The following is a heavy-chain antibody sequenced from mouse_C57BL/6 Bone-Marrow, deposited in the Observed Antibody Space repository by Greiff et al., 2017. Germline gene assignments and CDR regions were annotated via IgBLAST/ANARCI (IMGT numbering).Heavy chain of an antibody. Sequence: EVKLQESGGGLVQPGGSMKLSCVASGFTFSNYWMNWVRQSPEKGLEWVAQIRLKSDNYATHYAESVKGRFTISRDDSKSSVYLQMNNLWAEDTGIYYCTGEGLDYGGWGKALTVTS. V-gene: IGHV6-3*01. CDR2: IRLKSDNYAT. CDR3: TGEGLDY. CDR1: GFTFSNYW. J-gene: IGHJ2*01.